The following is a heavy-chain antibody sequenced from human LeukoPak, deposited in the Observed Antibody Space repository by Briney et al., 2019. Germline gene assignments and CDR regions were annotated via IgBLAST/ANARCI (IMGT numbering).Heavy chain of an antibody. V-gene: IGHV3-53*01. CDR1: GFTVSSSY. CDR3: ARAGYSYDSSGYYRTLYFDY. Sequence: PGGSLRLSCAASGFTVSSSYMSWVRQAPGKGLEWVSVIYSGGGTYYAGSVKGRFTISRDLSKNTLYLQMNSLRAEDTAVYYCARAGYSYDSSGYYRTLYFDYWGQGTLVTVSS. CDR2: IYSGGGT. D-gene: IGHD3-22*01. J-gene: IGHJ4*02.